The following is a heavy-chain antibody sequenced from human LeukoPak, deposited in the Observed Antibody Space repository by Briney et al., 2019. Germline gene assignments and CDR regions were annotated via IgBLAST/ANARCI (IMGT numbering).Heavy chain of an antibody. D-gene: IGHD3-22*01. V-gene: IGHV4-34*01. CDR1: GGSFSGYY. J-gene: IGHJ3*02. Sequence: SETLSLTCAVYGGSFSGYYWSWIRQPPGKGLEWIGEINHSGSTNYNPSLKSRVTISVDTSKNQFSLKLSSVTAADTAVYYCARDLGTDYYDSSGYYYRGSGAFDIWGQGTMVTVSS. CDR2: INHSGST. CDR3: ARDLGTDYYDSSGYYYRGSGAFDI.